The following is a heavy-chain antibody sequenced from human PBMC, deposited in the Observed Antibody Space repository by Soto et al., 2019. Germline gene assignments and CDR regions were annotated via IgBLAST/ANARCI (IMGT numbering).Heavy chain of an antibody. Sequence: EVQLVESGGGLVQPGGSLRLSCAASGFPFSSYAMNWVRQAPGKGLAWVSYINSGSSTIYYADSAKDRFTISRDTAKNSLYLQMNSLRDEVTAVYFCVRDRGYTGYDLQDWGQGALVAVSS. CDR3: VRDRGYTGYDLQD. CDR1: GFPFSSYA. V-gene: IGHV3-48*02. J-gene: IGHJ4*02. D-gene: IGHD5-12*01. CDR2: INSGSSTI.